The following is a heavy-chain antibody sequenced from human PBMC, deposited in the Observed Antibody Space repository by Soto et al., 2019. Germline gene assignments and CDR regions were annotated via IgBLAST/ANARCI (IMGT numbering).Heavy chain of an antibody. CDR1: GFTVSSNY. J-gene: IGHJ4*02. Sequence: GGSLRLSCAASGFTVSSNYMSWVRQAPGKGLEWVSVIYSGGSTYYADSVKGRFTISRDNSKNTLYLQMNSLRAEDTAVYYCAREGYCSGGNCYGEFGYWGQGTLVTVSS. D-gene: IGHD2-15*01. CDR2: IYSGGST. V-gene: IGHV3-66*01. CDR3: AREGYCSGGNCYGEFGY.